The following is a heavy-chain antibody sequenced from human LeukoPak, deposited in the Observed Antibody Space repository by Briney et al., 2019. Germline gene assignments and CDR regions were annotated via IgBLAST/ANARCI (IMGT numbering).Heavy chain of an antibody. CDR3: ARSDSWATVLFDY. CDR2: IYYSGST. Sequence: SETLSLTCTVSGGSISSSSYYWGWIRQPPGKGLEWIGSIYYSGSTYYNPSLKSRVTISVDTSKNQFSLKLSSVTAADTAVYYCARSDSWATVLFDYWGQGTLVTVSS. CDR1: GGSISSSSYY. J-gene: IGHJ4*02. D-gene: IGHD6-13*01. V-gene: IGHV4-39*07.